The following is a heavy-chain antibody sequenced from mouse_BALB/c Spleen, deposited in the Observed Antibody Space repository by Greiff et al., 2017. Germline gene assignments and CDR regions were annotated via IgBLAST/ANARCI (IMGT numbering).Heavy chain of an antibody. CDR3: ARGRNGYYAWFAY. D-gene: IGHD2-3*01. J-gene: IGHJ3*01. CDR1: GYSFTSYW. V-gene: IGHV1S81*02. Sequence: VQLQQPGAELVKPGASVKLSCKAPGYSFTSYWMHWVKQRPGQGLEWIGEINPSNGRTNYNEKFKSKATLTVDTSSSTAYMQLSSLTSADSAVYYCARGRNGYYAWFAYWGQGTLVTVSA. CDR2: INPSNGRT.